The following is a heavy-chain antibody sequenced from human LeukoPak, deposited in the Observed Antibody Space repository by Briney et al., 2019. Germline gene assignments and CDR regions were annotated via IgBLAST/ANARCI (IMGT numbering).Heavy chain of an antibody. CDR3: AKVGSSWYSDY. D-gene: IGHD6-13*01. J-gene: IGHJ4*02. Sequence: GGTLRLSCAASGFTFSSYGMSWVRQAPGKGLEWVSAISGSGGSTYYADSVKGRFTISRDNSKNTLYLRMNSLRAEDTAVYYCAKVGSSWYSDYWGQGTLVTVSS. CDR1: GFTFSSYG. V-gene: IGHV3-23*01. CDR2: ISGSGGST.